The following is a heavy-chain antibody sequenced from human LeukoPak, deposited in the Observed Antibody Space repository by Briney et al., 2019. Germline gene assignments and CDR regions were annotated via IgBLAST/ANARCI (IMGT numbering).Heavy chain of an antibody. Sequence: EASVKVSCKASGYTFTGYYIHWVRQAPGQGLEWMGGIIPIFGTANYAQKFQGRVTITADESTSTAYMELRSLRSEDTAVYYCATQGAAAGGYYYMDVWGKGTTVTVSS. V-gene: IGHV1-69*13. CDR2: IIPIFGTA. D-gene: IGHD6-13*01. J-gene: IGHJ6*03. CDR1: GYTFTGYY. CDR3: ATQGAAAGGYYYMDV.